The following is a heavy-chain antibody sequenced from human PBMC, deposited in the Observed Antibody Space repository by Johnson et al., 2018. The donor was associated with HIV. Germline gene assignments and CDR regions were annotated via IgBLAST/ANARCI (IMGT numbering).Heavy chain of an antibody. CDR3: AREEGNYILTRGDAFDI. V-gene: IGHV3-74*01. CDR1: GFTFSSYW. D-gene: IGHD3-9*01. J-gene: IGHJ3*02. Sequence: VQLVESGGGLVQPGGSLRLSCAASGFTFSSYWMHWVRQAPGKGLVWVSRINGDGTGSTYADSVKGRFTIARDNAKNTLYLEMKSLRREDTALYYCAREEGNYILTRGDAFDIWGQGTMVTVSS. CDR2: INGDGTGS.